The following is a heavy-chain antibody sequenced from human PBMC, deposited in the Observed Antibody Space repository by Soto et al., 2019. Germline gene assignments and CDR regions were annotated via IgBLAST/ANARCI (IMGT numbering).Heavy chain of an antibody. V-gene: IGHV4-34*01. D-gene: IGHD6-13*01. CDR2: INHSGST. CDR3: AKRGLGSSWSYFDY. CDR1: GGSFSGYY. J-gene: IGHJ4*02. Sequence: SETLSLTCAVYGGSFSGYYWSWIRQPPGKGLEWIGEINHSGSTNYNPSLKSRVTISVDTSKNQFSLKLSSVTAADTAVYYCAKRGLGSSWSYFDYWGQGILVTVSS.